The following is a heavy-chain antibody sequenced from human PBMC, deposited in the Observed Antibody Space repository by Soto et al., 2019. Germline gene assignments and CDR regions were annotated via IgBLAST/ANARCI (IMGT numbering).Heavy chain of an antibody. Sequence: ASVKVSCKSSGYSLAGYHIHWVRQAPGQGLEWIGIFTPDTHKTMYAQKFQGRVTMTRDPSMTTVHLDLSSLKSEDTAVYFCARERSATYLFDYWGQGTLVTVSS. CDR3: ARERSATYLFDY. J-gene: IGHJ4*02. V-gene: IGHV1-46*01. CDR2: FTPDTHKT. CDR1: GYSLAGYH.